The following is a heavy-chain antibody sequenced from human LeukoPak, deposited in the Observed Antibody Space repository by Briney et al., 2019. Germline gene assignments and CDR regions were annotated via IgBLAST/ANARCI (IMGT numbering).Heavy chain of an antibody. V-gene: IGHV1-46*01. Sequence: ASVKVSCKASGYTFTSYYMHWVRQAPGQGLEWMGIINPSGGSTSYAQKFQGRVTMTRDTSTSTVYMELSSLRSEDTAVYYCARAKHHHYDPRPSAAFDIWGQGTMVTVSS. J-gene: IGHJ3*02. D-gene: IGHD3-3*01. CDR1: GYTFTSYY. CDR3: ARAKHHHYDPRPSAAFDI. CDR2: INPSGGST.